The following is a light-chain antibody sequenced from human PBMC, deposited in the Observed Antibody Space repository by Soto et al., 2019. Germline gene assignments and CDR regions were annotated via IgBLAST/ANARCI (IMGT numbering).Light chain of an antibody. J-gene: IGKJ4*01. CDR1: QSVSSSF. CDR3: QQRSNWPPELT. CDR2: GAS. Sequence: EIVLTQSPGTLSLSPGEIATLSFSASQSVSSSFLAWYQQKPGQAPRLLIYGASSRATGIPDRFSGSGSGTDFTLTISSLEPEDFAVYYCQQRSNWPPELTFGGGTKVDIK. V-gene: IGKV3D-20*02.